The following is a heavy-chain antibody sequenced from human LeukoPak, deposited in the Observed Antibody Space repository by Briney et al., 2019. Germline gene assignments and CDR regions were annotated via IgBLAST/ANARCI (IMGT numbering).Heavy chain of an antibody. J-gene: IGHJ6*03. V-gene: IGHV1-18*04. CDR2: ISAYNGNT. CDR3: ARDRGGIYYYYYMDV. D-gene: IGHD3-10*01. CDR1: GYTFTSYY. Sequence: ASVKVSCKASGYTFTSYYMHWVRQAPGQGLEWMGWISAYNGNTNYAQKLQGRVTMTTDTSTSTAYMELRSLRSDDTAVYYCARDRGGIYYYYYMDVWGKGTTVTISS.